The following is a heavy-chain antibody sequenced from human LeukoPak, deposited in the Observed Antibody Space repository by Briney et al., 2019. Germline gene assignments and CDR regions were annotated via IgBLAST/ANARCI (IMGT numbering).Heavy chain of an antibody. CDR2: IYTSGST. V-gene: IGHV4-61*02. CDR1: GGSISSGSYY. CDR3: ARGENSSSPLYYYYYYMDV. D-gene: IGHD6-6*01. J-gene: IGHJ6*03. Sequence: KASQTLSLTCTVSGGSISSGSYYWSWIRQPAGKGLEWIGLIYTSGSTNYNPSLKSRVTISVDTSKNQFSLKLSSVTAADTAVYYCARGENSSSPLYYYYYYMDVWSKGTTVTVSS.